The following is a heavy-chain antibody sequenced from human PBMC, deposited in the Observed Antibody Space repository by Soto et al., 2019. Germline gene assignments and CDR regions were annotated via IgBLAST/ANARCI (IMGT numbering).Heavy chain of an antibody. D-gene: IGHD6-13*01. J-gene: IGHJ4*02. CDR2: IIPIFGAA. CDR1: GGTFSSYA. CDR3: ARDLAAADY. Sequence: SVKVSCKASGGTFSSYAISWVRQAPGQGLEWMGGIIPIFGAANYAQKLQGRVTVTSDTSTSTVYMELSSLISEDTAVYYCARDLAAADYWGQGTLVTVSS. V-gene: IGHV1-69*05.